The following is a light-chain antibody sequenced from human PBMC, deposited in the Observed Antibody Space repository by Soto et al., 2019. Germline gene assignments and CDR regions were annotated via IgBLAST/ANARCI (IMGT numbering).Light chain of an antibody. CDR1: QSINRD. Sequence: DIQMTQSPSSLSASVGDRVTITCRASQSINRDLHWYKHRPGEAPHLLISRASSLQSGVPSRFSGSGFGTDFTLTISSLQRDDFATYYCQQSHITQYSFGQGTTVEIK. V-gene: IGKV1-39*01. CDR3: QQSHITQYS. J-gene: IGKJ2*03. CDR2: RAS.